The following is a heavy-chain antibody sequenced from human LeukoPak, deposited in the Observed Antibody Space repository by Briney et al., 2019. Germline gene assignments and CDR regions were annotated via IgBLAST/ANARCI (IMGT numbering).Heavy chain of an antibody. CDR1: GFTFDDYT. D-gene: IGHD1-26*01. CDR3: AKDTTSGSQGGFFDY. V-gene: IGHV3-43*01. Sequence: PGGSLRLSCAASGFTFDDYTMHWVRQAPGKGLEWVSLISWDGGSTYYADSVKGRFTISRDNSKNSLYLQMNSLRTEDTALYYCAKDTTSGSQGGFFDYWGQGTLVTVSS. J-gene: IGHJ4*02. CDR2: ISWDGGST.